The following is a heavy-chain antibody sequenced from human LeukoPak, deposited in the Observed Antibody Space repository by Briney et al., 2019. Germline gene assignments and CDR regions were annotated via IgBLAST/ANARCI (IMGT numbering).Heavy chain of an antibody. Sequence: ASVKVSCKASGYTFTGSYIHWVRQAPGQGLEWMGWINPDSGVTKYAQNFQGRVTMTRDTSISTASMEMRSLKSDDTAVYYCARDFGSSSAWYEFDYWGQGTLVTVSS. V-gene: IGHV1-2*02. CDR2: INPDSGVT. D-gene: IGHD6-19*01. CDR1: GYTFTGSY. J-gene: IGHJ4*02. CDR3: ARDFGSSSAWYEFDY.